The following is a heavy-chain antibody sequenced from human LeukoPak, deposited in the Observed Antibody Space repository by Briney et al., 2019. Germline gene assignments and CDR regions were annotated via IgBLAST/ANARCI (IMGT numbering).Heavy chain of an antibody. Sequence: GGSLRLSCEAYGFTLGDHWMTWVRQAPGKGLEWVAYIKQDGSARDYVDSVKGRFTISRDNSKNSLYLQMNSLRAEDTAVYYCAGGGGSLDYWGRGTLVTVSS. D-gene: IGHD6-19*01. CDR2: IKQDGSAR. V-gene: IGHV3-7*04. CDR3: AGGGGSLDY. CDR1: GFTLGDHW. J-gene: IGHJ4*02.